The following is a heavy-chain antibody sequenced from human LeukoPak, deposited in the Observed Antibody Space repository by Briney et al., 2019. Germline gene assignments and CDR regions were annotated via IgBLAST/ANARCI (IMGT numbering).Heavy chain of an antibody. CDR3: ARVLEGYCSGGSCYDFDY. V-gene: IGHV4-30-4*01. CDR1: GGSISSGDYY. J-gene: IGHJ4*02. Sequence: PSETLSLTCTVSGGSISSGDYYWSWIRQPPGKGLEWIGYIYYSGSTYYNPSLKSRVTISVDTSKNQFSLRLSSVTAADTAVYYCARVLEGYCSGGSCYDFDYWGQGTLVTVSS. CDR2: IYYSGST. D-gene: IGHD2-15*01.